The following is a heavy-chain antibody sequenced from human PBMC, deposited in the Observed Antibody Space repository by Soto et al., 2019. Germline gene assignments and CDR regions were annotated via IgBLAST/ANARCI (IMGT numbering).Heavy chain of an antibody. CDR1: GFTFSSYE. CDR2: ISSSGSTI. V-gene: IGHV3-48*03. Sequence: PVGSLRLSCAASGFTFSSYEVNWVRQAPGKGLEWVSYISSSGSTIYYADSVKGRFTISRDNAKNSLYLQMNSLRAEDTAVYYCARDGPYFDYWGQGTLVTVSS. J-gene: IGHJ4*02. CDR3: ARDGPYFDY.